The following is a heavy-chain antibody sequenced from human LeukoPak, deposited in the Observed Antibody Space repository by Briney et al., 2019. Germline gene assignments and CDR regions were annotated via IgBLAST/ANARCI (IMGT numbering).Heavy chain of an antibody. J-gene: IGHJ4*02. CDR2: IYYSGST. Sequence: PSETLSLTCSVSGGSISSSSFYWGWIRQPPGEGLEWIGNIYYSGSTYYNPSLKSRVTISVDTSKNQFSLKLSSVTAADTAVYYCARGVPYYDVSVGFDYWGQGTLVTVSS. CDR3: ARGVPYYDVSVGFDY. CDR1: GGSISSSSFY. D-gene: IGHD3-22*01. V-gene: IGHV4-39*07.